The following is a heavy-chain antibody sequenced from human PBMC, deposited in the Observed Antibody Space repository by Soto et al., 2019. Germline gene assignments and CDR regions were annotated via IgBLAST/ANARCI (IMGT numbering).Heavy chain of an antibody. CDR3: AKDYDFWSGHGMDV. CDR1: GFTFSSYG. J-gene: IGHJ6*02. CDR2: ISYDGSNK. D-gene: IGHD3-3*01. Sequence: PGGSLRLSCAASGFTFSSYGMHWVRQAPGKGLEWVAVISYDGSNKYYADSVKGRFTISRDNSKNTLYLQMNSLRAEDTAVYYCAKDYDFWSGHGMDVWGQGTTVTVSS. V-gene: IGHV3-30*18.